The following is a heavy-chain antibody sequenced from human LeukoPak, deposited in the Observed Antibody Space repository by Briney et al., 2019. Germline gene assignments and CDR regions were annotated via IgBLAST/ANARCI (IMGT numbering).Heavy chain of an antibody. Sequence: ASVKVSCKASGYTFTGYYMHWVRQAPGQGLEWMGWINPNSGGTNYAQKFQGRVTMTRDTSISTAYMELSRLRSDDTAVYYCARERGYSLKDAFDIWGQGTMVTVSS. J-gene: IGHJ3*02. CDR3: ARERGYSLKDAFDI. D-gene: IGHD5-18*01. CDR1: GYTFTGYY. V-gene: IGHV1-2*02. CDR2: INPNSGGT.